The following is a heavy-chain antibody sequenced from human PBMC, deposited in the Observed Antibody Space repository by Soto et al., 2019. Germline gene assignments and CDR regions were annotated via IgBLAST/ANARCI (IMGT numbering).Heavy chain of an antibody. CDR3: AREGGSSSGYYLGIDY. V-gene: IGHV3-33*01. J-gene: IGHJ4*02. CDR2: IWYDGSNK. Sequence: PGGSLRLSCAASGFTFSSYGMHWVRQAPGKGLEWAAVIWYDGSNKYYADSVKGRFTISRDNSKNTLYLQMNSLRAEDTAVYYCAREGGSSSGYYLGIDYWGQGTLVTVSS. CDR1: GFTFSSYG. D-gene: IGHD3-22*01.